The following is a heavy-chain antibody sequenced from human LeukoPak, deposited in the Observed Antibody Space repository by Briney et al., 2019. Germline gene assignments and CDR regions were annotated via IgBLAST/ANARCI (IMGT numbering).Heavy chain of an antibody. CDR1: GGSFSGYY. CDR2: INHSGST. D-gene: IGHD6-13*01. J-gene: IGHJ5*02. Sequence: SETLSLTCAVYGGSFSGYYWSWIRQPPGKGVGWIGEINHSGSTNYNPSLKSRVTISVDTSKNQFSLKLSSVTAADTAVYYCARGLRGIAAAGTRVNWFDPWGQGTLVTVSS. CDR3: ARGLRGIAAAGTRVNWFDP. V-gene: IGHV4-34*01.